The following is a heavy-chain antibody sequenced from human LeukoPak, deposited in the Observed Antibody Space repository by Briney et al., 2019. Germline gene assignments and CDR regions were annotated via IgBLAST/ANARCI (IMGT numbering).Heavy chain of an antibody. CDR3: AIIVATTNDFDS. Sequence: GESLQISCKGSPYRFNSFWIHWVRQRPGKGLEWMGIIYPSDSDARYSPSFQGQVTFSADKSRSTAYLQWSSLKASDTAIYFCAIIVATTNDFDSWGQGTLVTVS. D-gene: IGHD5-12*01. CDR1: PYRFNSFW. J-gene: IGHJ4*02. CDR2: IYPSDSDA. V-gene: IGHV5-51*01.